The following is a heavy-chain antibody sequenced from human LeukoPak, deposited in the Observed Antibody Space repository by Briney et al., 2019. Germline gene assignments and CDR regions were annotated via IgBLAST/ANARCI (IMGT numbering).Heavy chain of an antibody. V-gene: IGHV4-4*02. CDR2: IFYSGSI. CDR3: AKTHSHLPPYFDY. Sequence: PSETLSLTCAVSGGSISTYNWWSWVRQPPGKGLEWIGEIFYSGSINYNPSLKSRVTLSLDKSKNQFSLQLSSVTAADTAMYYCAKTHSHLPPYFDYWGQGTLVIVSS. J-gene: IGHJ4*02. CDR1: GGSISTYNW. D-gene: IGHD4-11*01.